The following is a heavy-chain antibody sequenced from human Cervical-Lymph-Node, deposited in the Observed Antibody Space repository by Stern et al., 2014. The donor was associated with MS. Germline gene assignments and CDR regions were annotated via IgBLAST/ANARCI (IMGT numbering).Heavy chain of an antibody. V-gene: IGHV3-15*01. Sequence: VQLVQSGGGLVKSGGSLRLSCVASGFTFKNAWMTWVRQAPGKGLECVGPIRNRAEGGTADYAAPVNDRFTISRDDSKNTLYLQMNSLRSEDTAVYYCTADEPAALGQGLDVWGPGTTVTVSS. D-gene: IGHD2-2*01. CDR3: TADEPAALGQGLDV. CDR1: GFTFKNAW. CDR2: IRNRAEGGTA. J-gene: IGHJ6*02.